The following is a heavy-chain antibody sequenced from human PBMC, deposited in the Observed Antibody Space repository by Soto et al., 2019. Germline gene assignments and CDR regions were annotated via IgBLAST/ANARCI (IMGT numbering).Heavy chain of an antibody. CDR3: ARSIVVVTALDY. CDR2: MNASNGNT. J-gene: IGHJ4*02. D-gene: IGHD2-21*02. Sequence: ASVKVSCKASGYTFTVYDMHWVRQATGQRLEWMGWMNASNGNTKYSQKFQGRVTITRDTSASTAYMELSSLRSEDTAVYYCARSIVVVTALDYWGQGTPVTVSS. CDR1: GYTFTVYD. V-gene: IGHV1-3*01.